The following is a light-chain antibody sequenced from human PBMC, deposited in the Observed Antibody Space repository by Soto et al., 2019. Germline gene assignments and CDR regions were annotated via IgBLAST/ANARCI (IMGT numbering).Light chain of an antibody. CDR3: QQSFTTPLT. CDR1: QNFGRF. V-gene: IGKV1-39*01. J-gene: IGKJ4*01. CDR2: VAS. Sequence: DIQMTQSPSSLSASVGDRVTITCRASQNFGRFLNWHQQKPGKAPNVLINVASTLRSGVPSRFSGSGSGTDFNLTINSLQPEDFATYFCQQSFTTPLTFGGGTKVEIK.